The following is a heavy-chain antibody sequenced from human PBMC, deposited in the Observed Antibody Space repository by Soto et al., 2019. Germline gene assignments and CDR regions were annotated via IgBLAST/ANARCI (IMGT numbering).Heavy chain of an antibody. CDR2: INHSGST. J-gene: IGHJ5*02. CDR1: GGSFSGYY. D-gene: IGHD3-22*01. CDR3: AREAMIVGIDP. V-gene: IGHV4-34*01. Sequence: SETLSLTCAVYGGSFSGYYWSWIRQPPGKGLEWIGEINHSGSTNYNPSLKSRVTISVDTSKNQFSLKLGSVTAADTAVYYCAREAMIVGIDPWGQGTLVTVSS.